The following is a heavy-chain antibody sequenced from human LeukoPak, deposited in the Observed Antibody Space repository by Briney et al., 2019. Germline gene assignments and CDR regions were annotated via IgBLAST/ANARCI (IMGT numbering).Heavy chain of an antibody. D-gene: IGHD2-2*01. CDR1: GYTFNSYG. CDR2: ISTYNGNT. V-gene: IGHV1-18*01. Sequence: ASVKVSCKASGYTFNSYGISWVRQAPGQGLEWMGWISTYNGNTNYAQKLQGRVTMTTDTSTSTAYTDLRSLRSDDTAVYYCARECSATSCHNNLGAFDIWGQGTLVTVSS. CDR3: ARECSATSCHNNLGAFDI. J-gene: IGHJ3*02.